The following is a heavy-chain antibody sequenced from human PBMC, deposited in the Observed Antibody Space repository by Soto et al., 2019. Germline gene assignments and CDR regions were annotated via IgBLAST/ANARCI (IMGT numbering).Heavy chain of an antibody. J-gene: IGHJ4*02. CDR1: GFTFSSYS. CDR2: ISGSGGSA. D-gene: IGHD6-13*01. V-gene: IGHV3-23*01. CDR3: AKKDGSWYHPAGDY. Sequence: EVQLLESGGGLVQPGGSLRISCAASGFTFSSYSMTWVRQAPGKGLEWVSAISGSGGSAYYADSVKGRFTISRDNSKNTLYLQRISLRAEDTAVYYCAKKDGSWYHPAGDYWGQGTLVTVSP.